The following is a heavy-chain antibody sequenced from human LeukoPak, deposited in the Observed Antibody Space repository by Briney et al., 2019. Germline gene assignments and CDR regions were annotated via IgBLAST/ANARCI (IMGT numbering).Heavy chain of an antibody. Sequence: ASVTVSCTASGYTFTSYDINWVRQAPGQGLEWMGWMNPNSGNTGYAQNFQGRVTMTRSTSINTAYMELSSLRSEDTAVYYCARGPNYAFWSGSYYYYMDVWGKGTTVTVSS. CDR1: GYTFTSYD. CDR3: ARGPNYAFWSGSYYYYMDV. V-gene: IGHV1-8*01. D-gene: IGHD3-3*01. CDR2: MNPNSGNT. J-gene: IGHJ6*03.